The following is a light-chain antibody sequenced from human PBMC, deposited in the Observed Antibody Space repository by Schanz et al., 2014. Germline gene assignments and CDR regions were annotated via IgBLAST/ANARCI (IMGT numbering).Light chain of an antibody. V-gene: IGKV1-39*01. J-gene: IGKJ4*01. CDR3: QQGYNTPTT. Sequence: DIHMTQSPSSLSPSVGDRVTITCRSSQSIGKYVNWYQQTPGKAPRLLIYAASTLQSGVPSRFSGSVSGTDFTLTISSLQPEDFATYYCQQGYNTPTTFGGGTRVDIK. CDR2: AAS. CDR1: QSIGKY.